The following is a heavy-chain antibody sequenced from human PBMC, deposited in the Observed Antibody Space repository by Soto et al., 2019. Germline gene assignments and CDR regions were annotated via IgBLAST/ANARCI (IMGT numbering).Heavy chain of an antibody. V-gene: IGHV3-64D*06. Sequence: GGSMRLSCSASGLPPSRYAMHWVRPAPGKGLEYVSALSRNGGSTYYADSVKGRFTISRDNSRNTLSLQMSSLRAEDTAVYYCVKGPYGYATHYCEYWGQGTLVTVSS. CDR2: LSRNGGST. J-gene: IGHJ4*02. D-gene: IGHD5-12*01. CDR1: GLPPSRYA. CDR3: VKGPYGYATHYCEY.